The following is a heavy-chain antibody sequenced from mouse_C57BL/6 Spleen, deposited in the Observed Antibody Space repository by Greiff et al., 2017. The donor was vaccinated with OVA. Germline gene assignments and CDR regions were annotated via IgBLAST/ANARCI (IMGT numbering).Heavy chain of an antibody. CDR2: ISSGSSTI. CDR1: GFTFSDYG. J-gene: IGHJ2*01. CDR3: ARLGYYGSSYYFDY. V-gene: IGHV5-17*01. D-gene: IGHD1-1*01. Sequence: EVQLVESGGGLVKPGGSLKLSCAASGFTFSDYGMHWVRQAPEKGLEWVAYISSGSSTIYYADTVKGRFTISRDNAKNTLFLQMTSLRSEDTAMYYCARLGYYGSSYYFDYWGQGTTLTVSS.